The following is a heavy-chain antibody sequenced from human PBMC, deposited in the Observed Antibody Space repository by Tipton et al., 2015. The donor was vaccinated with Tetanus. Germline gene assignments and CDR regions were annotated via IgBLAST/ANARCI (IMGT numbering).Heavy chain of an antibody. J-gene: IGHJ5*02. CDR1: GSSITSTTHY. V-gene: IGHV4-39*02. CDR2: IYYSGST. Sequence: TLSLTCTVSGSSITSTTHYWGWIRQAPGKGLEWIGIIYYSGSTYYNASLKSRVTMAVDTSRKDFSVRLRSVTAADTAVYFCARLREVVSRSGWAFDHWGQGILVTVSS. D-gene: IGHD5/OR15-5a*01. CDR3: ARLREVVSRSGWAFDH.